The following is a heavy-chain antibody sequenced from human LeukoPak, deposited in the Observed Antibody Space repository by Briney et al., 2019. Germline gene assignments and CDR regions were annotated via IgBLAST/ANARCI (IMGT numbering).Heavy chain of an antibody. CDR1: RFTFSDYY. J-gene: IGHJ4*02. Sequence: GGSLRLSCAASRFTFSDYYMSWIRQAPGKGLEWIAYINNRGDGMNYADSVRGRFTISRDNANNSLYLQMHTLRAEDTAVYYCATWRGLVPGWGQGTLVTVSS. CDR2: INNRGDGM. V-gene: IGHV3-11*01. D-gene: IGHD3-10*01. CDR3: ATWRGLVPG.